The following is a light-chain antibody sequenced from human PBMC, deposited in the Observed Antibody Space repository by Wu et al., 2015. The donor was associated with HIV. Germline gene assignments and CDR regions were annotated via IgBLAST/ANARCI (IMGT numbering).Light chain of an antibody. CDR1: QSVSSN. J-gene: IGKJ4*01. Sequence: ERVLTQSPATLSVSPGERATLSCRASQSVSSNLAWYQQKPGQAPRLLIYGASTRATGIPARFSGSGSGTEFTLTISSLQSEDFAVYYCQQNNNWPLTFGGGPRWRSN. CDR3: QQNNNWPLT. V-gene: IGKV3-15*01. CDR2: GAS.